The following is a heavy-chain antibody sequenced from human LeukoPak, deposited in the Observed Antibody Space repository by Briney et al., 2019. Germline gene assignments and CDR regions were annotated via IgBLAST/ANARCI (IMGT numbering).Heavy chain of an antibody. V-gene: IGHV4-34*01. CDR2: INHSGST. D-gene: IGHD1-26*01. Sequence: PSETLSLTCAVYGGSFSGYYWSWIRQPPGKGLEWIGEINHSGSTYYNPSLKSRVTISVDTSKNQFSLKLSSVTAADTAVYYCARALGSSWGYYYYYMDVWGKGTTVTVSS. CDR1: GGSFSGYY. J-gene: IGHJ6*03. CDR3: ARALGSSWGYYYYYMDV.